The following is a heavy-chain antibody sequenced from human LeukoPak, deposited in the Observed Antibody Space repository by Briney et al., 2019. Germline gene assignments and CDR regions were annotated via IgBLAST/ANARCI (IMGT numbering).Heavy chain of an antibody. J-gene: IGHJ4*02. CDR2: IIPIFGTA. CDR1: GGTFSSYA. Sequence: SVKVSCKASGGTFSSYAISWVRQAPGQGLEWMGGIIPIFGTANYAQKFQGRVTITADKSTSTAYMELSSLRSEGTAVYYCARGSWASRAPFDYWGQGTLVTVSS. CDR3: ARGSWASRAPFDY. V-gene: IGHV1-69*06.